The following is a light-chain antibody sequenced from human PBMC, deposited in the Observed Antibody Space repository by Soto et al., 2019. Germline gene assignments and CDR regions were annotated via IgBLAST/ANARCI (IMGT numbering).Light chain of an antibody. Sequence: EIVLTQSPGTLSLSPGNRATISCRASQSVSSSHLAWYQQKPGQAPRLLIYAASSRATGIPDRFSGSGSGTDFTLTISRLEPEDFAVYYCQQYGSPPLTFGGGTKVDIK. V-gene: IGKV3-20*01. J-gene: IGKJ4*01. CDR1: QSVSSSH. CDR3: QQYGSPPLT. CDR2: AAS.